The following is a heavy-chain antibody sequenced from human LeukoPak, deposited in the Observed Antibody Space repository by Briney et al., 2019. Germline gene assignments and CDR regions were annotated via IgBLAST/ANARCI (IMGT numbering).Heavy chain of an antibody. CDR3: AKGTGRYWTFFDY. J-gene: IGHJ4*02. CDR2: ISWNSGSI. CDR1: GFTFDDYA. D-gene: IGHD1-26*01. Sequence: GGSLRLSCAASGFTFDDYAMHWVRQGPGKGLETVSGISWNSGSIDYVESVKGRFTISRDNAKNSLYLQMNSLRPEDTAFYYCAKGTGRYWTFFDYWGRGTLVTVSS. V-gene: IGHV3-9*01.